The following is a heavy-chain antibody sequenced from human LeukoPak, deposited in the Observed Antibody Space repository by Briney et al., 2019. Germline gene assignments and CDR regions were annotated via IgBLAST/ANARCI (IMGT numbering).Heavy chain of an antibody. CDR1: GFTLSSYA. V-gene: IGHV3-21*01. CDR2: ISSSSSYI. J-gene: IGHJ4*02. Sequence: PGGSLSLSCAASGFTLSSYAMSWVRQAPGKGLEWVSSISSSSSYIYYADSVKGRFTISRDNAKNSLYLQMNSLRAEDTAVYSCAIVGATLAFDYWGQGTLVTVSS. CDR3: AIVGATLAFDY. D-gene: IGHD1-26*01.